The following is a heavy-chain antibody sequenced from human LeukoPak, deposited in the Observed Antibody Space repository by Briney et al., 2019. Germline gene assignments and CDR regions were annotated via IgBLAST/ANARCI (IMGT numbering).Heavy chain of an antibody. CDR2: ISSSSSHI. V-gene: IGHV3-21*01. Sequence: GGSLRLSCAASGFSFSSYSMNWVRQAPGKGLEWVSSISSSSSHIYYVDSVKGRFTISRDNAKNSLYLQMNSLRAEDTAVYYCARDRLLEDRDYSSYYYMDVWGKGTTVTVSS. CDR3: ARDRLLEDRDYSSYYYMDV. CDR1: GFSFSSYS. J-gene: IGHJ6*03. D-gene: IGHD1-1*01.